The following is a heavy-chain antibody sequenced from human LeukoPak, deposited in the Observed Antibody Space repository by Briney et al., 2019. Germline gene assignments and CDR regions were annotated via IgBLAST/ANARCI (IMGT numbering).Heavy chain of an antibody. CDR2: ISYDGSNK. CDR1: GFTFSSYG. D-gene: IGHD5-18*01. J-gene: IGHJ3*02. V-gene: IGHV3-30*03. CDR3: AGRGYSYGRDAFDI. Sequence: GGSLRLSCAASGFTFSSYGMHWVRQAPGKGLEWVAVISYDGSNKYYADSVKGRFTISRDNSKNTLYLQMNSLRAEDTAVYYCAGRGYSYGRDAFDIWGQGTMVTVSS.